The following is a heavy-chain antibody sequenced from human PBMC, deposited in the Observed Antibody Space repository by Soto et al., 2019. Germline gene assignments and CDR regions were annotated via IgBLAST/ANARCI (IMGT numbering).Heavy chain of an antibody. D-gene: IGHD3-3*01. Sequence: ASVKVSCKASGFTFTSSAVQWVRQARGQRLEWIGWIVVGSGNTNYAQKFQERVTITRDMSTSTAYMELSSLRSEDTAVYYCAAGLSRSGLRFLEWSSPHLFGMDVWGQGTTVTVSS. CDR1: GFTFTSSA. CDR2: IVVGSGNT. V-gene: IGHV1-58*01. J-gene: IGHJ6*02. CDR3: AAGLSRSGLRFLEWSSPHLFGMDV.